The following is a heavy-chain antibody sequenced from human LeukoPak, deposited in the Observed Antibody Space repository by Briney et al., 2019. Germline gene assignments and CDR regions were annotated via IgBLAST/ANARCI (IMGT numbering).Heavy chain of an antibody. Sequence: GGSLTLSCAASGFTFSSYWMNWVRQAPGKGLEWVSRIHSDGRSSSYADSVQGRFTISRDNAKNTLYLQMNSLRAEDTAVYYCASDYYGMDDWGQGTTVTVSS. CDR2: IHSDGRSS. V-gene: IGHV3-74*01. CDR3: ASDYYGMDD. J-gene: IGHJ6*02. CDR1: GFTFSSYW.